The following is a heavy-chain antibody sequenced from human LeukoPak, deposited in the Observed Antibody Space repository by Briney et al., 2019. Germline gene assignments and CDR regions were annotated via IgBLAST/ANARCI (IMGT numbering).Heavy chain of an antibody. J-gene: IGHJ4*02. Sequence: GGSLRLSCAASGFTFSSYAMHCVRQAPGKGLEWVAVISYDGSNKYYADSVKGRFTISRDNSKDTLYLQMNSLRAEDTAVYYCARESELYYDSSGYYYASPFDYWGQGTLVTVSS. D-gene: IGHD3-22*01. CDR3: ARESELYYDSSGYYYASPFDY. CDR1: GFTFSSYA. CDR2: ISYDGSNK. V-gene: IGHV3-30-3*01.